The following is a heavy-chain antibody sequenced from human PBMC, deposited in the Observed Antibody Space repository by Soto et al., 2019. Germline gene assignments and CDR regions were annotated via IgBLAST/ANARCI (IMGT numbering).Heavy chain of an antibody. Sequence: QVQLQESGPGLVKPSETLSLTCTVSGGSISGGIYYWSWVRQSPGKGLEWIGYIFHRGSTFYNRSLGSRVTISVDPSKNQFSLRLSSVTAADTAVYYCAREIIPLTTDWYFDLWGRGTLVTVSS. CDR1: GGSISGGIYY. J-gene: IGHJ2*01. CDR2: IFHRGST. V-gene: IGHV4-30-4*01. D-gene: IGHD4-17*01. CDR3: AREIIPLTTDWYFDL.